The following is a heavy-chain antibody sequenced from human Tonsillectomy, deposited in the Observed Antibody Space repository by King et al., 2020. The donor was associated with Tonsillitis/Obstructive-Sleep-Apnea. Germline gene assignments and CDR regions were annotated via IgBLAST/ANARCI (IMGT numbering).Heavy chain of an antibody. CDR1: GFTFSSYW. Sequence: QLVQSGGGLVQPGGSLRLSCAASGFTFSSYWMSWVRQAPGKGLEWVANIKQEGSEKYYVDSVKGRFTISRDNAKNSLYLQLNSLRAEDTAVYYCARGAEEMDEYIVVLPADFDYWGQGALVTVSS. CDR3: ARGAEEMDEYIVVLPADFDY. CDR2: IKQEGSEK. J-gene: IGHJ4*02. D-gene: IGHD2-2*01. V-gene: IGHV3-7*03.